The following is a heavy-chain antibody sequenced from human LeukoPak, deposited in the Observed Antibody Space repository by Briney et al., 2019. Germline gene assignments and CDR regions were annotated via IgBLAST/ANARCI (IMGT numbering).Heavy chain of an antibody. J-gene: IGHJ5*02. V-gene: IGHV1-18*01. CDR2: ISAYNGNT. Sequence: ASVKVSCKASGYTFTSYGISWVRQAPGQGLEWMGWISAYNGNTNYAQRLQGRVTMTTDTSTSTAYMELRSLRSDDTAVYYCARDRVLRYFDWLLEPNNWFDPRGQGTLVTVSS. CDR3: ARDRVLRYFDWLLEPNNWFDP. CDR1: GYTFTSYG. D-gene: IGHD3-9*01.